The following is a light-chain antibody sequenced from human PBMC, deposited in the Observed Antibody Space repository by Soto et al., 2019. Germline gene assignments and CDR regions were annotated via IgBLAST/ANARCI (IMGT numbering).Light chain of an antibody. CDR3: QQYNRWPRA. CDR1: QSVSSNY. CDR2: GVS. V-gene: IGKV3D-15*01. Sequence: ANLYFRARQSVSSNYFAWYQQKPGQAPRLLIYGVSSRPIGIPDRFSGSGSETEFTLTISSLQSEDFAVYYCQQYNRWPRAFGPGTKVDIK. J-gene: IGKJ1*01.